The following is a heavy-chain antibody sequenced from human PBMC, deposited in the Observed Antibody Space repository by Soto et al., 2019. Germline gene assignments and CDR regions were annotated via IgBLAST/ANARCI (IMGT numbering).Heavy chain of an antibody. Sequence: QVLLRESGPGLVKPSETLALTCAVSGDSVSSSDFYWTWIRQPPGKPLEWIGYVYSTGTTNYSPSLSLRVELSVDASENQFSMKVGSVTAADAAVYFLARVIKRVAPKDGKSAYFYAMDVWGPGTTITVS. D-gene: IGHD2-15*01. CDR2: VYSTGTT. CDR3: ARVIKRVAPKDGKSAYFYAMDV. CDR1: GDSVSSSDFY. V-gene: IGHV4-61*08. J-gene: IGHJ6*02.